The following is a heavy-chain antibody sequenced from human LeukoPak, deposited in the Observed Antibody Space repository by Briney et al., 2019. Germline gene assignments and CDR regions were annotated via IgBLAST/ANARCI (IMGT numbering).Heavy chain of an antibody. Sequence: SETPSLTCIVSGGSISSITSLTYYWNWIRQSPGTGLEWIGSVHYSGSTYYNPSLESRVTISADTSKNQFSLKLTSVTAADTAVYYCARGRWTDVARGSYYFDYWGQGTLVSVSS. CDR1: GGSISSITSLTYY. CDR2: VHYSGST. CDR3: ARGRWTDVARGSYYFDY. D-gene: IGHD3-10*01. V-gene: IGHV4-39*02. J-gene: IGHJ4*02.